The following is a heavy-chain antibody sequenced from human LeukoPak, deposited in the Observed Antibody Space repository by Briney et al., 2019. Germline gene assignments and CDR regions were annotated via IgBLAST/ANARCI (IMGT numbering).Heavy chain of an antibody. CDR3: ARVLVVTAPTPPHYYYYGMDV. D-gene: IGHD2-21*02. CDR2: IYYSGST. CDR1: GGSISSYY. V-gene: IGHV4-59*01. J-gene: IGHJ6*02. Sequence: SETLSLTCTVSGGSISSYYWSWIRQPPGKGLEWIGYIYYSGSTNYNPSLKSRVTISVDTSKNQFSLKLSSVTAADTAVYYCARVLVVTAPTPPHYYYYGMDVWGQGTTVTVSS.